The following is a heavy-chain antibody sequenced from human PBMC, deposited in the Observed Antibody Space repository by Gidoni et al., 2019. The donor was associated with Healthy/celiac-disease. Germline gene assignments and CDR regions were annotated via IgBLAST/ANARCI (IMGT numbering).Heavy chain of an antibody. CDR3: AKALNDGDYTGAGAFDI. J-gene: IGHJ3*02. CDR2: ISWNSGSI. D-gene: IGHD4-17*01. CDR1: GFPFDDYA. Sequence: EVQLVESGGGLVQPGRSLRLSCAASGFPFDDYAMHWVRQAPGKGLGWVSGISWNSGSIGYADSVKGRFTISRDNAKNSLYLQMNSLRAEDTALYYCAKALNDGDYTGAGAFDIWGQGTMVTVSS. V-gene: IGHV3-9*01.